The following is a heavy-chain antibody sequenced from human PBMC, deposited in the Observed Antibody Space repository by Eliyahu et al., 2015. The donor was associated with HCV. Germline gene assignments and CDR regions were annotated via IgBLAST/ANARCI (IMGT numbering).Heavy chain of an antibody. CDR2: VYYSENT. D-gene: IGHD3-10*01. Sequence: QVQLQQSGPGLVKPSETLSLTCTVSGVSIRSYYWSWIRQPPGKGLEWIGYVYYSENTSYNPSLKTPVSMSMDTSKSQISLKLYSVTAADTAIYYCARELPGTHAFDLWGQGTMVTVSS. V-gene: IGHV4-59*01. J-gene: IGHJ3*01. CDR1: GVSIRSYY. CDR3: ARELPGTHAFDL.